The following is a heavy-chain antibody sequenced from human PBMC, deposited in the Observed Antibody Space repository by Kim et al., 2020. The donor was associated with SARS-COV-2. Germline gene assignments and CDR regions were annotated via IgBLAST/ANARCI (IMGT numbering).Heavy chain of an antibody. CDR3: ARVLPYMVREYYFDY. CDR1: GFTFSSYW. V-gene: IGHV3-74*01. CDR2: INSDGSST. J-gene: IGHJ4*02. Sequence: GGSLRLSCAASGFTFSSYWMHWVRQAPGKGLVWVSRINSDGSSTSYADSVKGRFTISRDNAKNTLYLQMNRLRAEDTAVYYCARVLPYMVREYYFDYWGQRTLLTVSS. D-gene: IGHD3-10*01.